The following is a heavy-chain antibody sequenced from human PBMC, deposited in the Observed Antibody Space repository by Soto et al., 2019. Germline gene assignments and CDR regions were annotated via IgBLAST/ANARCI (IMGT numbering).Heavy chain of an antibody. CDR1: GGSINSHRYY. V-gene: IGHV4-39*01. CDR2: IYYSGST. CDR3: ASNSSGWSDRRAFDI. Sequence: LQLQESGPGLVKPSETLSLTCIVSGGSINSHRYYWGWISEPPGKGLEWIGSIYYSGSTHYNPSLKSRVTISVDTSKNQFSLKLNYVTAADTALYYCASNSSGWSDRRAFDIWGQGTVVTVSS. D-gene: IGHD6-19*01. J-gene: IGHJ3*02.